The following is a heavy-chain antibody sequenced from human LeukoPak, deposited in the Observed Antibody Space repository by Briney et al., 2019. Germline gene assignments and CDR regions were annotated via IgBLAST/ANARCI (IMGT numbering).Heavy chain of an antibody. CDR2: ISYSGST. Sequence: SETLSLTCTVSGGSINSHYWSWVRQPPGKGLEWIGDISYSGSTNYNPSLKSRVTMSVDTSKNQFSLRLNSVTAADTAVYYCARDLGHCWGQGTPVTVSS. V-gene: IGHV4-59*11. CDR1: GGSINSHY. J-gene: IGHJ4*02. D-gene: IGHD3-16*01. CDR3: ARDLGHC.